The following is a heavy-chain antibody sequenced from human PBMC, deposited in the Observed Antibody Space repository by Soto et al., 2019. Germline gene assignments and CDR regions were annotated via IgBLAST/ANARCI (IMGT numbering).Heavy chain of an antibody. J-gene: IGHJ6*02. CDR3: AMVDVYVTPSPQDV. CDR2: INTYNGNT. CDR1: GYTFTRYG. Sequence: QVQLVQSGAEVKNPGASVKVSCKASGYTFTRYGIGWARQAPGQGLEWMGWINTYNGNTNYAQNVQDRVTLTTDTSTSTAYMKLRSLRSNDTAIYYCAMVDVYVTPSPQDVWGQGTTVIVSS. D-gene: IGHD3-16*01. V-gene: IGHV1-18*01.